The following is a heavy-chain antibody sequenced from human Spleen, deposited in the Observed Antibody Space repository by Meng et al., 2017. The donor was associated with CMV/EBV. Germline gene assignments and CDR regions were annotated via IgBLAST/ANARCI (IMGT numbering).Heavy chain of an antibody. V-gene: IGHV3-21*01. CDR1: GFTFSSYY. J-gene: IGHJ4*02. CDR2: ISSSSSYI. D-gene: IGHD2/OR15-2a*01. CDR3: ARDFSTAELSLDY. Sequence: ASGFTFSSYYINWVCKAPGKGLEWVSSISSSSSYIYYADSVKGRFTISRDNAKKSLYLQMNSLRAEDTAVYYCARDFSTAELSLDYWGQGTLVTVSS.